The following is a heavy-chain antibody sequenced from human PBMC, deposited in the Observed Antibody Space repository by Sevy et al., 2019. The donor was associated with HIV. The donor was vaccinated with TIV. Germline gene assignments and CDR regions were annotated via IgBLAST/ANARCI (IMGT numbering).Heavy chain of an antibody. Sequence: GGSLRLSCAASGFTFSNYNMNWVRQAPGKGLEWVSFISSTGSYKYYADSTRGRFTISRDNAKNSPYLQMNSLRAEDTAVYYCARGGAAGVVVPAAPFDYWGQGALVTVSS. V-gene: IGHV3-21*01. J-gene: IGHJ4*02. CDR3: ARGGAAGVVVPAAPFDY. CDR1: GFTFSNYN. D-gene: IGHD2-2*01. CDR2: ISSTGSYK.